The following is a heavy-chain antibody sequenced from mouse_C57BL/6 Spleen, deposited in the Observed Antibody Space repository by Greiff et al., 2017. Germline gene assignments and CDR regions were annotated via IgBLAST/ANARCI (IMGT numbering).Heavy chain of an antibody. CDR3: ARSYCGSLFEY. CDR2: IDPSDSYT. D-gene: IGHD1-1*01. V-gene: IGHV1-69*01. CDR1: GYTFTSYW. Sequence: VQLQQPGAELVMPGASVKLSCKASGYTFTSYWMHWVKQRPGQGLEWIGEIDPSDSYTNYNQKFKGKSTLTVDKSSSTAYMQLSSLTSEDSAVYYCARSYCGSLFEYWGQGTLVTVSA. J-gene: IGHJ3*01.